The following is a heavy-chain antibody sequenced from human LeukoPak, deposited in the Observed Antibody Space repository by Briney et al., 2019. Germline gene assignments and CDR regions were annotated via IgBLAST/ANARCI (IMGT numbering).Heavy chain of an antibody. D-gene: IGHD2-2*01. V-gene: IGHV1-69*05. CDR1: GGTFSSYA. Sequence: AASVKVSCKASGGTFSSYAISWVRQAPGQGLEWMGGIIPIFGTANYAQKLQGRVTMTTDTSTSTAYMELRSLRSDDTAVYYCASAYCSSTSCLSGWFDPWGQGTLVTVSS. CDR3: ASAYCSSTSCLSGWFDP. J-gene: IGHJ5*02. CDR2: IIPIFGTA.